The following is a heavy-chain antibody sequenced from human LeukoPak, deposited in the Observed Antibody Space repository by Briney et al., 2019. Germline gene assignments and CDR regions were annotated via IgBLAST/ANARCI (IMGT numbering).Heavy chain of an antibody. D-gene: IGHD3-10*02. CDR3: AELGITMIGGV. CDR2: ISTSSSYI. CDR1: GFTFSSYS. V-gene: IGHV3-21*01. J-gene: IGHJ6*04. Sequence: PGGSLRLSCAASGFTFSSYSMNWVRQAPGKGLEWVSFISTSSSYIHNADSVKGRFTISRDNAKNTLNLQMNSLRAEDTAVYYCAELGITMIGGVWGKGTTVTISS.